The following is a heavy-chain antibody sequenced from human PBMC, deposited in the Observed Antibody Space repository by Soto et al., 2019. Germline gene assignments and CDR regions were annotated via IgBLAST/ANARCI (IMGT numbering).Heavy chain of an antibody. CDR1: GDSVSRSSAS. D-gene: IGHD1-26*01. CDR3: ARDDGSPRTKAFGF. J-gene: IGHJ3*01. V-gene: IGHV6-1*01. Sequence: TLSLTCVLCGDSVSRSSASWHSFRQSPSRGLEWLGRTYYRSKWYIEYAVAVKSRITINPATSKKQLSLLLNSVPSEPTAAYYCARDDGSPRTKAFGFRGRVTMGT. CDR2: TYYRSKWYI.